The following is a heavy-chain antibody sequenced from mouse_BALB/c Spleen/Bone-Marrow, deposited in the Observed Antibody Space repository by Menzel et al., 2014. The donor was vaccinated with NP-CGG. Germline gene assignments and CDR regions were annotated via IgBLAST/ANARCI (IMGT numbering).Heavy chain of an antibody. Sequence: VHVKQSGPELVKPGASVKISCKASGYSFTGYFMNWVMQSHGKSLEWIGRINPYNGDTFYNQKFKDKATLTEDKSSSTAHMELRSLASEDSAVYYCTRVTTNWYFDVWGAGTTVTVSS. CDR1: GYSFTGYF. V-gene: IGHV1-20*02. J-gene: IGHJ1*01. CDR2: INPYNGDT. CDR3: TRVTTNWYFDV. D-gene: IGHD1-1*01.